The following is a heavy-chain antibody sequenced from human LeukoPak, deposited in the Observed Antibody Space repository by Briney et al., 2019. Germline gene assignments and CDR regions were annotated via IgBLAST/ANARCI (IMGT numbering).Heavy chain of an antibody. D-gene: IGHD4-11*01. Sequence: PGGSLRLSCAASGFTFSSYAMSWVRQAPGKGLEWVSAISGSGDNTYYADSVKGRFTISRDNSKNTLFLQMNSLTAEDTAIYYCAKTSTTVTPDSWNGNYWGQGTLVSVFS. V-gene: IGHV3-23*01. CDR3: AKTSTTVTPDSWNGNY. J-gene: IGHJ4*02. CDR2: ISGSGDNT. CDR1: GFTFSSYA.